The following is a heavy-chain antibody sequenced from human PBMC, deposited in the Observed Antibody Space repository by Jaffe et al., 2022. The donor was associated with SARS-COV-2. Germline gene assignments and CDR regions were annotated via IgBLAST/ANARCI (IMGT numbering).Heavy chain of an antibody. CDR1: GDSVSSNSAA. Sequence: QVQLQQSGPGLVKPSQTLSLTCAISGDSVSSNSAAWNWIRQSPSRGLEWLGRTYYRSKWYNDYAVSVKSRITINPDTSKNQFSLQLNSVTPEDTAVYYCARGMYSGSYYVSYYYGMDVWGQGTTVTVSS. CDR2: TYYRSKWYN. J-gene: IGHJ6*02. CDR3: ARGMYSGSYYVSYYYGMDV. V-gene: IGHV6-1*01. D-gene: IGHD1-26*01.